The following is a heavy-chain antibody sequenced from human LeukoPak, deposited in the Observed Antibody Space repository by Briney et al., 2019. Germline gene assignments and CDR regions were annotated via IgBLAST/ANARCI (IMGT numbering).Heavy chain of an antibody. D-gene: IGHD3-3*01. CDR3: ARDSPICDFWSALPADYYGMDV. V-gene: IGHV1-18*01. CDR1: GYTFTSYG. J-gene: IGHJ6*02. Sequence: ASVKVSCKASGYTFTSYGISWVRQAPGQGLEWMGWISAYNGNTNYAQKLQGRVTMTTDTSMSTAYMELRSLRSDDTAVYYCARDSPICDFWSALPADYYGMDVWGQGTTVTVSS. CDR2: ISAYNGNT.